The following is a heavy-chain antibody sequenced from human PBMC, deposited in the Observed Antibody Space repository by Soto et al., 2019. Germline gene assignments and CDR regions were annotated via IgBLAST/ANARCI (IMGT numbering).Heavy chain of an antibody. V-gene: IGHV1-69*13. CDR1: GGTFSSYA. Sequence: SVKVSCKASGGTFSSYAIRWVRQAPGRGLEWMGGIIPIFGTANYAQKFQGRVTITADESTSTAYMELSGLRSEDTAVYYCAREDRSGYYLRNWFDPWGQGTLVTVSS. CDR2: IIPIFGTA. CDR3: AREDRSGYYLRNWFDP. J-gene: IGHJ5*02. D-gene: IGHD3-22*01.